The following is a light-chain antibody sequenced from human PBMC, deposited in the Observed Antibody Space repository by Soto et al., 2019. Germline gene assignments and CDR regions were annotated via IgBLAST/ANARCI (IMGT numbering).Light chain of an antibody. V-gene: IGKV3-20*01. Sequence: EIVLTQSPGTLSLSPGERATLSCRASQSVSSNYLAWHQQKPGQAPRLLIYGASSRATGIPDRFSGSGSGTDFTLTISRLEPEDFAVYYCQQYVSSPPTFGGGTKLEIK. CDR3: QQYVSSPPT. CDR2: GAS. CDR1: QSVSSNY. J-gene: IGKJ4*01.